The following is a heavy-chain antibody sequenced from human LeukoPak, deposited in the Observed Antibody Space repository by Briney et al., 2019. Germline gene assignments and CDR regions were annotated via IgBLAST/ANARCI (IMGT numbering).Heavy chain of an antibody. Sequence: SETLSLTCTVSGGSLSSGGYYWSWIRQPPGKGLEWIVYIYHSGSTYYNPSLKSRVTISVDRSKNQFSLKLSSVTAADTAVYYCAREYYDSAGSHIYDYWGQGTLVTVSS. V-gene: IGHV4-30-2*01. CDR1: GGSLSSGGYY. J-gene: IGHJ4*02. D-gene: IGHD3-16*01. CDR2: IYHSGST. CDR3: AREYYDSAGSHIYDY.